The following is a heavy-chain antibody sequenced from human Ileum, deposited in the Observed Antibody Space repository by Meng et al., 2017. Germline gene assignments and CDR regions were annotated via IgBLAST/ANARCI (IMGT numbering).Heavy chain of an antibody. J-gene: IGHJ4*02. Sequence: QGHLQESGPGLVRPSETPSLTCTVSGGSVSSGSYYWNWIRQPPGKGPEWIAYIYYTGSTNYNPSLKSRVIISADTSKNQFSLKLSSVTAADTAVYYCARAETALDYWGQGTLVTVSS. CDR3: ARAETALDY. V-gene: IGHV4-61*01. D-gene: IGHD5-18*01. CDR1: GGSVSSGSYY. CDR2: IYYTGST.